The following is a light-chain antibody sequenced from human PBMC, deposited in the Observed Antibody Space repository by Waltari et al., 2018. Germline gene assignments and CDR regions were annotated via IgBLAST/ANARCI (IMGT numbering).Light chain of an antibody. V-gene: IGLV4-69*01. Sequence: QLMLTQSPSASASLGASVRLTCTLSSGHSSYPIAWHQQQPEKGPRYLMKVKSDGSHIKGDGIPDRFSGSSSGAERYLTISSLQSEDEADYYCQTGGFGIWVFGGGTKLTVL. CDR2: VKSDGSH. J-gene: IGLJ3*02. CDR1: SGHSSYP. CDR3: QTGGFGIWV.